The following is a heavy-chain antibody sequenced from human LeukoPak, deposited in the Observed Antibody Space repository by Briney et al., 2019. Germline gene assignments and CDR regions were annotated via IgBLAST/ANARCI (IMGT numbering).Heavy chain of an antibody. V-gene: IGHV4-59*01. D-gene: IGHD3-22*01. Sequence: SETLSLTCSVSGGSISTYDWNWIRQPPGKGLEWIGNIDYSGSTNYNPSLKSRVIISVDWSKNEFSLKLTSVTAADTAVYFCARDGGYYYGDAFDSWGQGTTVTVSS. CDR3: ARDGGYYYGDAFDS. CDR1: GGSISTYD. CDR2: IDYSGST. J-gene: IGHJ3*02.